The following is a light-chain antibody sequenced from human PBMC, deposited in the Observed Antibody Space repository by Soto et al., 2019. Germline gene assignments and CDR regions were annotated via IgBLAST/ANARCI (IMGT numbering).Light chain of an antibody. J-gene: IGKJ4*01. Sequence: EIVMTQSPATLSVSPGEGVTLSCRASQGVGITLAWYQQKPGQTPRLLIYNAFTRATGIPARFSGSGSGTEFTLTSNSLQSEDSAVYYCHRYNDWALTCGGGTKIEFK. V-gene: IGKV3-15*01. CDR3: HRYNDWALT. CDR2: NAF. CDR1: QGVGIT.